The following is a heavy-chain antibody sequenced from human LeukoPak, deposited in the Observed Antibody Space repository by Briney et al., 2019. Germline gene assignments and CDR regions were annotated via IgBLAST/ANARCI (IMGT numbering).Heavy chain of an antibody. CDR2: INSDGSST. CDR3: ARGGVVVTAQGDIFDI. Sequence: PGGSLRLSCAATGFTFSRNWMHWVRQAPGKGLEWVSRINSDGSSTNYADSVKGRFTISRDNAKNTLYLQMNSLRAEDTAVYYCARGGVVVTAQGDIFDIWGQGTMVTVSS. J-gene: IGHJ3*02. CDR1: GFTFSRNW. V-gene: IGHV3-74*01. D-gene: IGHD2-21*02.